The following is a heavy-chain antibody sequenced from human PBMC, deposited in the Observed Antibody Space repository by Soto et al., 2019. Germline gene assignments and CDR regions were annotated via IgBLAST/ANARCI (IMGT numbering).Heavy chain of an antibody. D-gene: IGHD6-13*01. CDR1: GFTFSSYS. J-gene: IGHJ6*02. CDR2: ISSSSSYI. V-gene: IGHV3-21*01. Sequence: EVQLVESGGGLVKPGGSLRLYCAASGFTFSSYSMNWVRQAPGKGLEWVSSISSSSSYIYYADSGKGRFTISRDNAKNSPYLQMNSLRAEDTAVYYCARDRLRWGSFGMDVWGQGTTVTVSS. CDR3: ARDRLRWGSFGMDV.